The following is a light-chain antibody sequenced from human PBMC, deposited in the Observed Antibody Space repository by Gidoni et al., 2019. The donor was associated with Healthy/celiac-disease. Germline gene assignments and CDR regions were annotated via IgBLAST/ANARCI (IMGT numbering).Light chain of an antibody. CDR2: KAS. V-gene: IGKV1-5*03. Sequence: DLHITQSPSTLSASVGDRVTITCRASQSISSWLAWYQQKPGKAPKLLIYKASSLESGVPSRFSGSGSGTEFTLTISSLQPDDFATYYCQQYNSYPLTFGGGTKVEIK. CDR1: QSISSW. CDR3: QQYNSYPLT. J-gene: IGKJ4*01.